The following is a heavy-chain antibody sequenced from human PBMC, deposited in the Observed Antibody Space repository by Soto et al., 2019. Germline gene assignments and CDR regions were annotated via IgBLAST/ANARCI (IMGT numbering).Heavy chain of an antibody. J-gene: IGHJ4*02. D-gene: IGHD3-10*01. CDR3: ARSGNAGSGQYYLDDY. CDR1: GFTFSSNW. CDR2: MNPDGSSR. Sequence: EVQLVESGGDLVQPGGSLRLSCEASGFTFSSNWMHWVRQAPGKGLVWVSRMNPDGSSRGYADSVKGRFTISRDNAKNTLFLEMNSLRAEDTAVYYWARSGNAGSGQYYLDDYWGQGNLVTVSP. V-gene: IGHV3-74*01.